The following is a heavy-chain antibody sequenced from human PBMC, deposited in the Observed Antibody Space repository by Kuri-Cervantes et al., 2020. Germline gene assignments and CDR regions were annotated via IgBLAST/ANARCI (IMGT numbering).Heavy chain of an antibody. CDR3: ANDRGGSA. CDR1: GFTFSSYG. CDR2: IYSGGST. V-gene: IGHV3-66*01. Sequence: GESLKISCAASGFTFSSYGMHWVRQAPGKGLEWVSVIYSGGSTYYADSVKGRFTISRDNSKNTLYLQMNSLRAEDTAVYYCANDRGGSAWGQGTLVTVSS. J-gene: IGHJ5*02. D-gene: IGHD3-10*01.